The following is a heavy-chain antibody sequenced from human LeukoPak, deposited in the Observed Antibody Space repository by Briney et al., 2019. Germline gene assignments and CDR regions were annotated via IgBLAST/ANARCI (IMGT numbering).Heavy chain of an antibody. J-gene: IGHJ6*02. CDR3: AKDLVKAAAGTPRYGMDV. V-gene: IGHV3-30*18. D-gene: IGHD6-13*01. CDR1: GFTFSSYG. Sequence: GGSLRLSCAASGFTFSSYGMHWVRQAPGKGLEWVALISYDGSNKYYADSVKGRFTISRDNSKNTLYLQMNSLRAEDTAVYYCAKDLVKAAAGTPRYGMDVWGQGTTVTVSS. CDR2: ISYDGSNK.